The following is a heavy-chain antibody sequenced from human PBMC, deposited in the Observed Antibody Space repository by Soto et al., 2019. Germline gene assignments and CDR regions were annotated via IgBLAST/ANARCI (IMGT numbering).Heavy chain of an antibody. CDR2: ISYDGGDK. J-gene: IGHJ6*02. Sequence: GGSLRLSCAASGFTFSSYAMHWVRQTPGKGLEWVAVISYDGGDKYYADSVKGRFTISRDNSKNTLYLQMNSLRAEDTSVYYCAREYSLAVVVVAATRPRLVDYYGMDVWGQGTTVTVSS. V-gene: IGHV3-30-3*01. CDR1: GFTFSSYA. CDR3: AREYSLAVVVVAATRPRLVDYYGMDV. D-gene: IGHD2-15*01.